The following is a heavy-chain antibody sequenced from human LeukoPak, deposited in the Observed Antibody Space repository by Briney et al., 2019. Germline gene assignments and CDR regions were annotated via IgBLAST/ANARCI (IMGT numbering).Heavy chain of an antibody. J-gene: IGHJ5*02. V-gene: IGHV4-61*02. Sequence: SETLSLTCTVSGGSISSGSYYWSWIRQPAGKGLEWIGRIYTSGSTNYNPSLESRVTISVDTSKNQFSLKLSSVTAADTAVYYCARGIVYGWFDPWGQGTLVTVSS. D-gene: IGHD2-15*01. CDR1: GGSISSGSYY. CDR3: ARGIVYGWFDP. CDR2: IYTSGST.